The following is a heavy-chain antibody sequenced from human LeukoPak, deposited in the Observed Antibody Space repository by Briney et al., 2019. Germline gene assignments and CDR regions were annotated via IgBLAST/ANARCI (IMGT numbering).Heavy chain of an antibody. CDR3: ARGPNSNWSGLDF. CDR2: ISPTGSTT. D-gene: IGHD6-6*01. Sequence: GGSLRLSCTASGFSFSGHWMHWARQLPGKGLVWVSRISPTGSTTSYADSVKGRFTVPRDNAKNTLYLQVNNLRAEDTAVYYCARGPNSNWSGLDFWGQGTLLTVSS. CDR1: GFSFSGHW. V-gene: IGHV3-74*01. J-gene: IGHJ4*02.